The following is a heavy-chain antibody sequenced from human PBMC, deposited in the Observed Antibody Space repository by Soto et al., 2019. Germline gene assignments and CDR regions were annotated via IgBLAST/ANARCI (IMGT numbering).Heavy chain of an antibody. CDR2: ISSTSWSI. CDR1: GFTFSSNS. J-gene: IGHJ2*01. V-gene: IGHV3-48*02. D-gene: IGHD2-2*01. Sequence: EMHLVESGGGLVQPGGSLRLSCAASGFTFSSNSMNWVRQAPGKGLEWVSYISSTSWSIYYADSVQGRFTISRDNAKNSLHLQMNSLRDEDTAVYYCARGPSAAAPLSDWYFDLWGRGTRVTVSS. CDR3: ARGPSAAAPLSDWYFDL.